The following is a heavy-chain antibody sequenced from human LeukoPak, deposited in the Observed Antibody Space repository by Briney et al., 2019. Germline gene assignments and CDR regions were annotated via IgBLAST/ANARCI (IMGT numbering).Heavy chain of an antibody. CDR3: ARDRYCSGGCCYFDYYYYGMDV. J-gene: IGHJ6*02. V-gene: IGHV3-30*04. Sequence: GGSLRLSCAASGFTFSSYAMHWVRQAPGKGLEWVAVISYDGSNKYYADSVKGRFTISRDNSKNTLYLQMNSLRAEDTAVYYCARDRYCSGGCCYFDYYYYGMDVWGQGTTVTVSS. CDR1: GFTFSSYA. CDR2: ISYDGSNK. D-gene: IGHD2-15*01.